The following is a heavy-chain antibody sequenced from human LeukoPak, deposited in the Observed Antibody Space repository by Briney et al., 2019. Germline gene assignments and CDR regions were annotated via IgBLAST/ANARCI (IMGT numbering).Heavy chain of an antibody. Sequence: AGPLRLSCVASGFPFNSHAMYWVRQAPRKGLPWVSGIVASGGSSYYAESVRGRFTISRDNSKNTVYMQMNSLRDEDTALYYCAKTTFDYSSGRSPGWPIDYWGQGTVVTVSS. V-gene: IGHV3-23*01. D-gene: IGHD6-19*01. CDR2: IVASGGSS. CDR3: AKTTFDYSSGRSPGWPIDY. CDR1: GFPFNSHA. J-gene: IGHJ4*02.